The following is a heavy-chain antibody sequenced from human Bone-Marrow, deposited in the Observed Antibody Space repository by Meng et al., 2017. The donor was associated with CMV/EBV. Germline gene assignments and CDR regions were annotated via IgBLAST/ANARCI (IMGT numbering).Heavy chain of an antibody. D-gene: IGHD6-13*01. CDR2: INPNTGGT. V-gene: IGHV1-2*02. CDR3: ASSSSYYYYYGMDV. Sequence: ASVKVSCKASRYAFTDNHIHWVRQAPGHGLEWMGWINPNTGGTNYAQKLQGRVTMTTDTSTSTAYMELRSLRSDDTAVYYCASSSSYYYYYGMDVWGQGTTVTVSS. CDR1: RYAFTDNH. J-gene: IGHJ6*02.